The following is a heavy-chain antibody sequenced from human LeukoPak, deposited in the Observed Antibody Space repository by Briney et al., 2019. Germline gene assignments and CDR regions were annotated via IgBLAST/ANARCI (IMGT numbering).Heavy chain of an antibody. D-gene: IGHD6-6*01. CDR1: GFTFDDYA. Sequence: GRSLRLSCAASGFTFDDYAMHWVRQAPGKGLEWVSGISWNSGSIGYADSVKGRFTISRDNAKNSLYLQMNSLRAEDTALYYCAKRSEALDYWGQGTLVTVSS. J-gene: IGHJ4*02. V-gene: IGHV3-9*01. CDR2: ISWNSGSI. CDR3: AKRSEALDY.